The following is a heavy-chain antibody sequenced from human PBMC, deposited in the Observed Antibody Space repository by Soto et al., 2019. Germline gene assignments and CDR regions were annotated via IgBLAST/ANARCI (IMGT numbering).Heavy chain of an antibody. CDR1: GGGNLRDYR. Sequence: ASVKVSCKASGGGNLRDYRTTWVRRAPGQGLEWMGGIIPNNGTANYAQKLQGRVTMTTDTSTSTAYMELRSLRSDDTAVYYCARALTSSPPSIWGQGTLVTVSS. D-gene: IGHD3-16*01. CDR2: IIPNNGTA. CDR3: ARALTSSPPSI. J-gene: IGHJ4*02. V-gene: IGHV1-18*04.